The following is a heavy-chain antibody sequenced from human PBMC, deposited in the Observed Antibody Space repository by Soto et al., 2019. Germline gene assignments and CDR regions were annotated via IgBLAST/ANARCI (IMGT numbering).Heavy chain of an antibody. CDR3: AKDWEAVVVTAIPVYYYYNMDV. CDR1: GFTFSSYG. J-gene: IGHJ6*02. D-gene: IGHD2-21*02. V-gene: IGHV3-30*18. Sequence: QVQLVESGGGVVQPGRSLRLSCAASGFTFSSYGMHWVRQAPGKGLEWVAVISYDGSNKYYADSVKGRFTISRDNSKNTLYLQMNSLRAEDTAVYYCAKDWEAVVVTAIPVYYYYNMDVWGQGTTVIVSS. CDR2: ISYDGSNK.